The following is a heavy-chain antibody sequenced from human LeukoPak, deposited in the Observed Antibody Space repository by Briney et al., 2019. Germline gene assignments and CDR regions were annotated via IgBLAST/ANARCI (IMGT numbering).Heavy chain of an antibody. Sequence: GGSLRLSCAASGFTFSSYSMTWVRQAPGKGLEWVSSISSSSSYIYYADSVKGRFTISRDNAKDSLYLQMNSLRAEDTAVYYCARAGSGSYNYWGQGTLVTVSS. D-gene: IGHD3-10*01. CDR2: ISSSSSYI. V-gene: IGHV3-21*01. CDR1: GFTFSSYS. CDR3: ARAGSGSYNY. J-gene: IGHJ4*02.